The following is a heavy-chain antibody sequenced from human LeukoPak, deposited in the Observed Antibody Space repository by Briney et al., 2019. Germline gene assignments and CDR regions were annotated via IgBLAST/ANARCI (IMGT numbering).Heavy chain of an antibody. CDR3: ARDLGYYDYVWGSPYYYYMDV. D-gene: IGHD3-16*01. V-gene: IGHV1-2*02. Sequence: ASVKVSCKASGYTFTGYYMHWVRQAPGQGLEWMGWINPNSGGTNYAQKFQGRVTMTRDTSISTAYMELSRLRSDDTAVYYCARDLGYYDYVWGSPYYYYMDVWGKGTTVTISS. J-gene: IGHJ6*03. CDR1: GYTFTGYY. CDR2: INPNSGGT.